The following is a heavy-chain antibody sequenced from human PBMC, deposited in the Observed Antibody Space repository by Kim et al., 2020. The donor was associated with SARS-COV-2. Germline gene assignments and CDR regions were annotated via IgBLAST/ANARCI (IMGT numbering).Heavy chain of an antibody. CDR3: ARLSSSDAFDI. V-gene: IGHV3-21*01. J-gene: IGHJ3*02. CDR2: I. Sequence: IYYPDSVKGRFTISRDNAKNSLYLQMNSLRAEDTAVYYCARLSSSDAFDIWGQGTMVTVSS. D-gene: IGHD6-6*01.